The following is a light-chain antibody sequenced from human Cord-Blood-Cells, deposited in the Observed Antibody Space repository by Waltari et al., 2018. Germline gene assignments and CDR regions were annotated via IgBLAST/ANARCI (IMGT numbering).Light chain of an antibody. CDR3: QSYDSSLSGWV. CDR2: GNS. J-gene: IGLJ3*02. V-gene: IGLV1-40*01. Sequence: QSVLTQPPSVSGAPGQRVTISCTGSSSNIGAGYDVHWYQQLPGTAPKLLIYGNSNRPSGVPYRFSCSQSGTSAALAITGLQAEDEADYYCQSYDSSLSGWVFGGGTKLTVL. CDR1: SSNIGAGYD.